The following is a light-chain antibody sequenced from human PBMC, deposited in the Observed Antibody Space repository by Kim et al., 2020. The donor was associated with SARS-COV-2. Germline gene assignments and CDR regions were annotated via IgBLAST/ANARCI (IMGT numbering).Light chain of an antibody. CDR2: DVN. CDR3: CSYAGSYTWV. V-gene: IGLV2-11*03. J-gene: IGLJ2*01. Sequence: GQPVTISCTGTTSDVAVYNYVSWYQQHPGKAPKVMIYDVNKRPSGVPDRFSGSKSGNTASLTISGLQAEDEADYYCCSYAGSYTWVFGGGTKLTVL. CDR1: TSDVAVYNY.